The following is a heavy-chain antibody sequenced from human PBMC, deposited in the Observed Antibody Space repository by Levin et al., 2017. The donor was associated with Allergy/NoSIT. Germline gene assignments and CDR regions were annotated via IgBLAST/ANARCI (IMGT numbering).Heavy chain of an antibody. D-gene: IGHD6-19*01. CDR1: GGTFSSYT. J-gene: IGHJ4*02. CDR3: ARDRSSSGWYGDPNFDY. CDR2: IIPILGIA. Sequence: SVKVSCKASGGTFSSYTISWVRQAPGQGLEWMGRIIPILGIANYAQKFQGRVTITADKSTSTAYMELSSLRSEDTAVYYCARDRSSSGWYGDPNFDYWGQGTLVTVSS. V-gene: IGHV1-69*04.